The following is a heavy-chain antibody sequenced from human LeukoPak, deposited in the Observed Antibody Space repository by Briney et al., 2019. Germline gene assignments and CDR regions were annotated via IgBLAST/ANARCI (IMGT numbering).Heavy chain of an antibody. CDR3: ARESRTIPPGAFDI. CDR2: IVPIFGTA. Sequence: SVKVSCKASGGTFSSYAISWVRQAPGQGLEWMGGIVPIFGTANYAQKFQGRVTITADESTSTAYMELSSLRSEDTAVYYCARESRTIPPGAFDIWGQGTMVTVSS. J-gene: IGHJ3*02. D-gene: IGHD1-1*01. V-gene: IGHV1-69*01. CDR1: GGTFSSYA.